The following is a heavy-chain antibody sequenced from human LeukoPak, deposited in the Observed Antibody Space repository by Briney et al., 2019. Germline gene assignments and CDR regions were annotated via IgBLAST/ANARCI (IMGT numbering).Heavy chain of an antibody. CDR3: ARDQVTKGSFGI. J-gene: IGHJ3*02. CDR1: GGSISSSSYY. CDR2: IYYSGST. Sequence: SETLSLTCTVSGGSISSSSYYWGWIRQPPGKGLEWIGSIYYSGSTYYNPSLKSRVTISVDTSKNQFSLKLSSVTAADTAVYYCARDQVTKGSFGIWGQGTMVTVSS. D-gene: IGHD5-18*01. V-gene: IGHV4-39*07.